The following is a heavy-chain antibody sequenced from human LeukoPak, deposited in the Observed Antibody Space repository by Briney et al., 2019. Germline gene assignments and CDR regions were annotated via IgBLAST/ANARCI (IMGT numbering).Heavy chain of an antibody. CDR1: GGSSSSSSDY. J-gene: IGHJ4*02. Sequence: SETLSLTCTVSGGSSSSSSDYWCWIRQPPGKGLEWIGSIYYSGNTYYNPSLKSRVTISVDTSKKQFSLKLSSVTSADTAVYCCASTTRGSSAADYFDKWGQGTLVTVSS. V-gene: IGHV4-39*01. CDR3: ASTTRGSSAADYFDK. D-gene: IGHD6-19*01. CDR2: IYYSGNT.